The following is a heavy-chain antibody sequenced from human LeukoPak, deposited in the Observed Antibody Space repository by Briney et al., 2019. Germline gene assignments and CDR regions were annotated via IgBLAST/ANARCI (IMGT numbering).Heavy chain of an antibody. CDR3: AREDYYGSGNYVAWGGPFDV. CDR2: IKQDGGEK. V-gene: IGHV3-7*01. D-gene: IGHD3-10*01. J-gene: IGHJ3*01. Sequence: PGGSLRLSCAASGFPFSSYWMTWVRQAPGKGLEWVANIKQDGGEKYYVDSVKGRFTISRDNAKNPVYLQMNSLRAEDTAAYYCAREDYYGSGNYVAWGGPFDVWGQGTTVTVSS. CDR1: GFPFSSYW.